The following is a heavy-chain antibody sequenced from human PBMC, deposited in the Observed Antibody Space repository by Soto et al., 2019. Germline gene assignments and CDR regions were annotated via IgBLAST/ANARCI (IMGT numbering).Heavy chain of an antibody. CDR3: VTGHSDSYYYFDY. V-gene: IGHV3-23*01. D-gene: IGHD3-22*01. J-gene: IGHJ4*02. CDR2: IRGSGGDT. Sequence: EVQLLESGGGLVQPGGSLRLSCAASGFTFSFCAMSWVRQAPGKGLEWVSSIRGSGGDTYYADSVRGRFTISRDNSKNKLYLQMNSLRVEDTAVYYCVTGHSDSYYYFDYWGQGTLVTVYS. CDR1: GFTFSFCA.